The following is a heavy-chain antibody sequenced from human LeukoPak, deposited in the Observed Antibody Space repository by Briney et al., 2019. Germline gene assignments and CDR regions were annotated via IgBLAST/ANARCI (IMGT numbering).Heavy chain of an antibody. CDR1: GGTFSSYA. V-gene: IGHV1-69*05. Sequence: SVKVSCKAPGGTFSSYAISWVRQAPGQGLEWMGRIIPIFGTANYAQKFQGRVTITTDESTSTAYMELSSLRSEDTAVYYCAATPDHDFWSGYFSAWGQGTLVTVSS. D-gene: IGHD3-3*01. CDR2: IIPIFGTA. J-gene: IGHJ4*02. CDR3: AATPDHDFWSGYFSA.